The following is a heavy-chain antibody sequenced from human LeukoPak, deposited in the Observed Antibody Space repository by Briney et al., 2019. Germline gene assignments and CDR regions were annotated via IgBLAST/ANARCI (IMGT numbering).Heavy chain of an antibody. CDR2: ISYDGNHK. Sequence: GGSLRLSCAASGFTFSSGMHWVRQAPGKGLEWVAVISYDGNHKYYGDSVKGRFSISRDNSRNTLYLQMDSLKTEDTAVYYCAKGELHFNTCSFDYWGQGTLVTVSS. CDR1: GFTFSSG. V-gene: IGHV3-30*18. J-gene: IGHJ4*02. D-gene: IGHD1-26*01. CDR3: AKGELHFNTCSFDY.